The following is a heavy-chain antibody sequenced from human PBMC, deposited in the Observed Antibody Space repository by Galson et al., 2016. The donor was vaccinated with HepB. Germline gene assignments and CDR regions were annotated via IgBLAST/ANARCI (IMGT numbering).Heavy chain of an antibody. J-gene: IGHJ4*02. V-gene: IGHV3-30*18. CDR3: AKDPYYYGSGSYYFDY. CDR2: ISYDGSKK. D-gene: IGHD3-10*01. CDR1: AFTFSTYG. Sequence: SLRLSCAASAFTFSTYGMHWVRQASGKGLEWVAVISYDGSKKYYADSVKGRFTISRDNSKNTLYLQMNSLRTEDTAVYYCAKDPYYYGSGSYYFDYWGQGTLVTVSS.